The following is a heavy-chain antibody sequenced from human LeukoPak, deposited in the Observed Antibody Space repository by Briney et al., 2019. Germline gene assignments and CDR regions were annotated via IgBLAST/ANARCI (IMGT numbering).Heavy chain of an antibody. Sequence: SVKVSCKASGGTFSSYAISWVRQAPGQGLEWMGGIIPIFGTANYAQKFQGRVTITTDESTSTAYMELSRLRSDDTAVYYCARDAYYYDSSGYCDYWGQGTLVTVSS. V-gene: IGHV1-69*05. CDR1: GGTFSSYA. D-gene: IGHD3-22*01. CDR3: ARDAYYYDSSGYCDY. J-gene: IGHJ4*02. CDR2: IIPIFGTA.